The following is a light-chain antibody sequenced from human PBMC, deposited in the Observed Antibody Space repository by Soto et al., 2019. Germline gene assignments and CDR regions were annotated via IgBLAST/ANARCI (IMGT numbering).Light chain of an antibody. CDR3: QQYGSSRWS. J-gene: IGKJ1*01. CDR2: GAS. CDR1: QTVFNQY. Sequence: EIVLTQSPGTLSLSPGERATLSCRASQTVFNQYLAWYQQRPGQAPRLLIHGASSRATGIPERFSGSGSGTDFILAISSLELEDFAVYYCQQYGSSRWSFGQGTKVELK. V-gene: IGKV3-20*01.